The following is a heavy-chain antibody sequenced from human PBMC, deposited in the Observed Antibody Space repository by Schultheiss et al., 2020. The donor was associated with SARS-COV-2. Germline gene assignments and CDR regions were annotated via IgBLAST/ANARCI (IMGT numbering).Heavy chain of an antibody. CDR1: GFSFDNYG. V-gene: IGHV3-48*04. D-gene: IGHD2-8*01. J-gene: IGHJ1*01. CDR2: ISSSGSTI. CDR3: ARVGRDCSHGICYNAEYFQH. Sequence: GGSLRLSCAASGFSFDNYGMHWVRQAPGKGLEWVSYISSSGSTIYYADSVKGRFTISRDNAKNSLYLQMNSLRAEDTAVYYCARVGRDCSHGICYNAEYFQHWGQGTLVTVSS.